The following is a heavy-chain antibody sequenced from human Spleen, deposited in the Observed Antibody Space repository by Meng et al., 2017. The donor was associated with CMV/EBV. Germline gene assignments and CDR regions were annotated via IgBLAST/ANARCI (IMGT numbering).Heavy chain of an antibody. CDR2: IIPLFAKP. CDR1: GGTVRSYG. V-gene: IGHV1-69*05. CDR3: VLWSGSEYRYYFDT. J-gene: IGHJ4*02. Sequence: SGGTVRSYGFTWVRKAPGQGPEWMGGIIPLFAKPNYAQKFQGRVAIITDESTRTAYMEVSSLRKEDTAVYFCVLWSGSEYRYYFDTWGQGSLVTVSS. D-gene: IGHD1-26*01.